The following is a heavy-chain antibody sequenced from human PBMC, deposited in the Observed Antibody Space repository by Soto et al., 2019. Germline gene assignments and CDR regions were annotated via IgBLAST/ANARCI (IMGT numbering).Heavy chain of an antibody. CDR2: INHSGST. CDR3: ARGRRTTVTIDY. CDR1: GGSCSGYY. Sequence: LETLSLTCAVYGGSCSGYYWSWIRQPPGKGLEWIGEINHSGSTNYNPSLKSRVTISVDTSKNQFSLKLSSVTAADTAVYYCARGRRTTVTIDYWGQGTLVTVSS. V-gene: IGHV4-34*01. J-gene: IGHJ4*02. D-gene: IGHD4-17*01.